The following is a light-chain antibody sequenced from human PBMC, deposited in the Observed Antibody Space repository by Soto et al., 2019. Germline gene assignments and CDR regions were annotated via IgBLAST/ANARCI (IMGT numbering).Light chain of an antibody. CDR3: QYYRSSSFT. Sequence: EIVLTQSPGTLSLSPGEGATLSCRASQSVASSYLAWYQQKPGQAPRLIIYGASNRATGTPDRFSGGVSRTDVTHTISRREPEDVAVYYCQYYRSSSFTFGQGTQLEIK. CDR1: QSVASSY. CDR2: GAS. J-gene: IGKJ2*01. V-gene: IGKV3-20*01.